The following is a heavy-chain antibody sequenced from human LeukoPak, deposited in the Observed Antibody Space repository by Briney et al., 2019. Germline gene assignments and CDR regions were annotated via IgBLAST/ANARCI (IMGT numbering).Heavy chain of an antibody. J-gene: IGHJ5*02. CDR1: GGSISSYY. CDR3: AGGGGIVVVPAAVNNWFDP. V-gene: IGHV4-59*01. Sequence: SETLSLTCTVSGGSISSYYWSWIRQPPGKGLEWIGYIYYSGSTNYNPSLKSRVTISVDTSKNQFSLKLSSVTAADTAVYYCAGGGGIVVVPAAVNNWFDPWGQGTLVTVSS. CDR2: IYYSGST. D-gene: IGHD2-2*01.